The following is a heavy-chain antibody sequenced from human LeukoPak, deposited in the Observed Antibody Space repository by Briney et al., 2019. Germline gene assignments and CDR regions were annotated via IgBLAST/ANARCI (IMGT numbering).Heavy chain of an antibody. Sequence: GSLSPSCTDSGFTFNAPAILWIRQAPGKGPGWVSAIRGGGGSAFYADSVKGRFTISRDNSEYTLFLQMNSLRAEDTAVYYCARDPNGDYIGAFDMWGPGTMVTVSS. D-gene: IGHD4-17*01. J-gene: IGHJ3*02. CDR3: ARDPNGDYIGAFDM. CDR1: GFTFNAPA. V-gene: IGHV3-23*01. CDR2: IRGGGGSA.